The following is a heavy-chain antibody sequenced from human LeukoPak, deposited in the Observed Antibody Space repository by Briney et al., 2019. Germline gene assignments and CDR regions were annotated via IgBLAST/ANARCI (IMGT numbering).Heavy chain of an antibody. Sequence: GESLKISCKGSGYSFTSYWIGWVRQMPGKGLEWMGIIYPGDSDTRYSPSFQGQVTISADKSISTAYLQWSSLKASDTAMYYYARTYCSGGSCYSADYWGQGTLVTVSS. V-gene: IGHV5-51*01. J-gene: IGHJ4*02. CDR1: GYSFTSYW. CDR3: ARTYCSGGSCYSADY. D-gene: IGHD2-15*01. CDR2: IYPGDSDT.